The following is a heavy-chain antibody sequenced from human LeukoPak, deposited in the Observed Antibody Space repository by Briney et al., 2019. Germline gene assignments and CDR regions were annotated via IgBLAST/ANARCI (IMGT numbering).Heavy chain of an antibody. CDR3: ARRGCGGDCYSPYWYFDL. Sequence: PSETLSLTCTVSGGSISSSSYYWGWIRQPPGKGLEWIGSIYYSGSTYYNPSLKSRVTISVDTSKNQFSLKLSSVTAADTAVYYRARRGCGGDCYSPYWYFDLWGRGTLVTVSS. V-gene: IGHV4-39*07. CDR2: IYYSGST. D-gene: IGHD2-21*02. CDR1: GGSISSSSYY. J-gene: IGHJ2*01.